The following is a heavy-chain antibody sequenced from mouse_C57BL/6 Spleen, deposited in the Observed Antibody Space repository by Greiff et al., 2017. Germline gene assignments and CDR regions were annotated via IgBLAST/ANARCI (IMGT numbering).Heavy chain of an antibody. CDR1: GYSFTCYY. V-gene: IGHV1-42*01. J-gene: IGHJ3*01. CDR3: ARDSPWFAY. CDR2: INPSTGGT. Sequence: EVQLQQSGPELVKPGASVKISCKASGYSFTCYYMNWVKQSPEKSLEWIGEINPSTGGTTYNQKFKAKATLTVDKSSSTAYMQLKSLTSEDSAVYYCARDSPWFAYWGQGTLVTVSA.